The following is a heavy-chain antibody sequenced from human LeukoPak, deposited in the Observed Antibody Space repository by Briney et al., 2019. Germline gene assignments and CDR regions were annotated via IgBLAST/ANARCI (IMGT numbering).Heavy chain of an antibody. V-gene: IGHV4-4*07. J-gene: IGHJ4*02. D-gene: IGHD1-26*01. CDR3: ARALGGATSLYYFDY. CDR1: GGSISSYY. Sequence: SETLSLTCTVSGGSISSYYWSWLRQPAGKGLEWSGRIYTSGSTNYHPSLKSRVTMSVDTSKNQFSLKLSSVTAADTAVYYCARALGGATSLYYFDYWGQGTLVIVSS. CDR2: IYTSGST.